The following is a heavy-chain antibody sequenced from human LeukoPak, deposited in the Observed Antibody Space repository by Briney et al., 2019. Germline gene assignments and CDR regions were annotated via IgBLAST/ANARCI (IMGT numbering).Heavy chain of an antibody. D-gene: IGHD3-22*01. J-gene: IGHJ3*01. CDR1: GFTFSSYS. Sequence: PGGSLRLSCAASGFTFSSYSMNWVRQAPGKGLEWVSSISSSSSYIYHADSVKGRFTISRDNAKNSLYLQMNSLRAEDTAVYYCARGGYYDSSGYSRHWGQGTMVTVSS. CDR3: ARGGYYDSSGYSRH. V-gene: IGHV3-21*01. CDR2: ISSSSSYI.